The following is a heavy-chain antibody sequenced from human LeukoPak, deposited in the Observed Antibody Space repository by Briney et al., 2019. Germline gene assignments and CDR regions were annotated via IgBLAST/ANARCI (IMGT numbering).Heavy chain of an antibody. CDR3: ARDQYGSGIVMGIFDAFDI. J-gene: IGHJ3*02. V-gene: IGHV3-21*01. CDR2: ISSSSSYI. CDR1: GFTFSSYS. Sequence: PGGSLRLSCAASGFTFSSYSMNWVRQAPGKGLEWVSSISSSSSYIYYADSVKGRFTISRDNAKNSLYLQMNSLRAEDTAVYYCARDQYGSGIVMGIFDAFDIWGQGTMVTVSS. D-gene: IGHD3-10*01.